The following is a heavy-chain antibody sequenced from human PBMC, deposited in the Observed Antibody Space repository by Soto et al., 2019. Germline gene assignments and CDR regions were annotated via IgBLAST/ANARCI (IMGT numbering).Heavy chain of an antibody. CDR1: GFAFSMYS. V-gene: IGHV3-48*01. CDR3: AKEIYYDSSGYYYGYFDY. J-gene: IGHJ4*02. CDR2: ISSNSATI. D-gene: IGHD3-22*01. Sequence: PXGSLRLSCAASGFAFSMYSMNCVRQAPGKGLEWVSYISSNSATIYYADSVKGRFTISRDNSKNTLYLQMNSLRAEDTAVYYCAKEIYYDSSGYYYGYFDYWGQGTLVTVSS.